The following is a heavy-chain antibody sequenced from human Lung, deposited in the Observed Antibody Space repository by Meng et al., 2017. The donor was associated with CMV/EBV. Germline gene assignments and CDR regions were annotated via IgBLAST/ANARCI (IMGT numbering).Heavy chain of an antibody. CDR2: IYYSGST. CDR3: ARDLGYCSSTSCYYYYGMDF. CDR1: GGSISSYY. V-gene: IGHV4-59*01. J-gene: IGHJ6*02. Sequence: LXCTVSGGSISSYYWSWIRQPPGKGLEWIGYIYYSGSTNYNPSLKSRVTILVDTSKNQFSLKLSSVTAADTAVYYCARDLGYCSSTSCYYYYGMDFXGQGXTVTVSS. D-gene: IGHD2-2*01.